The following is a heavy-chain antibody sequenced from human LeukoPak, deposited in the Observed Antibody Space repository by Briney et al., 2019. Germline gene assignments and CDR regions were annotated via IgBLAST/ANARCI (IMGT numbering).Heavy chain of an antibody. J-gene: IGHJ3*02. CDR1: GFTFSNYV. CDR3: ARDPEGSGSYNDAFDI. CDR2: ISSSSSTI. D-gene: IGHD3-10*01. V-gene: IGHV3-48*01. Sequence: GSLRLSCAASGFTFSNYVMSWVRQAPGKGLEWVSYISSSSSTIYYADSVKGRFTISRDNAKNSLYLQMNSLRAEDTAVYYCARDPEGSGSYNDAFDIWGQGTMVTVSS.